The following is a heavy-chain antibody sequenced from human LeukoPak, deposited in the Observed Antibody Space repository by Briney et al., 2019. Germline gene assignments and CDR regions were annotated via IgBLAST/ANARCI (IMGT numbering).Heavy chain of an antibody. J-gene: IGHJ4*02. CDR1: GFTFSSYS. Sequence: GGSLRLSCAASGFTFSSYSMNWVRQAPGKGLEWVPSISSSSSYIYYADSVKGRFTISRDNAKNSLYLQMNSLRAEDTAVYYCASGSRFYYGSALSVYWGQGTLVTVSS. CDR2: ISSSSSYI. V-gene: IGHV3-21*01. D-gene: IGHD3-10*01. CDR3: ASGSRFYYGSALSVY.